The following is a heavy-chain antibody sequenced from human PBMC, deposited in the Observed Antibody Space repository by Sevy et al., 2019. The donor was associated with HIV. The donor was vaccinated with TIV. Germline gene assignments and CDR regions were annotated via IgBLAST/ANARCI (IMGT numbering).Heavy chain of an antibody. Sequence: GGSLRLSCAASGFTFSSYAMSWVRQAPGKGLEWVSAISGSGGSTYYADSVKGRFTISRDNSKNTLYLQMNSLRADDTAVYYCAKGFDHYYYYGMDVWGQGTTVTVSS. CDR1: GFTFSSYA. CDR3: AKGFDHYYYYGMDV. J-gene: IGHJ6*02. CDR2: ISGSGGST. V-gene: IGHV3-23*01.